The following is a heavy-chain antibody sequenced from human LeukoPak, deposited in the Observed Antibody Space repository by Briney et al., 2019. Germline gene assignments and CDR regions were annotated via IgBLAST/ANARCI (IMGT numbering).Heavy chain of an antibody. CDR2: TYYRSKWYN. D-gene: IGHD6-13*01. CDR3: ARDQRDSSSWYFYYGMDV. CDR1: GDSVSSNSAA. Sequence: SQTLSLTCAISGDSVSSNSAAWNWIRQSPSRGLEWLGRTYYRSKWYNDYAVSVKSRITINPDASKNQFSLQLNPVTPEDTAVYYCARDQRDSSSWYFYYGMDVWGQGTTVTVSS. J-gene: IGHJ6*02. V-gene: IGHV6-1*01.